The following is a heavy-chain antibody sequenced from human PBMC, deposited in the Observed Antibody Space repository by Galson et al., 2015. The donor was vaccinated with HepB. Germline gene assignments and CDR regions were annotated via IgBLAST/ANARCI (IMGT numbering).Heavy chain of an antibody. J-gene: IGHJ6*03. Sequence: SLRLSCAASGFTFSTYSMNWVRQAPGKGLEWISSISRSGRNTSYADSVKGRFTISRDNAKNSRYLQMNSLRAEATAVYYCARGRSSNSNMDVWGKGTTVTVSS. D-gene: IGHD4-11*01. CDR1: GFTFSTYS. CDR3: ARGRSSNSNMDV. CDR2: ISRSGRNT. V-gene: IGHV3-21*01.